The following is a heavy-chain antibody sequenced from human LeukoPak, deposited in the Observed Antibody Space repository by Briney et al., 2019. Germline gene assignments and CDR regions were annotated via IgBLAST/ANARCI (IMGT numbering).Heavy chain of an antibody. CDR2: ISYDGSNK. V-gene: IGHV3-30*18. D-gene: IGHD3-22*01. CDR1: GFTFSSYG. J-gene: IGHJ6*02. Sequence: GGSLRLSCAASGFTFSSYGMHWVRQAPGKGLEWVAVISYDGSNKYYADSVKGRFTISRDNSKSTLYLQMNSLRAEDTAVYYCAKDSSGSVYYYYGMDVWGQGTTVTVSS. CDR3: AKDSSGSVYYYYGMDV.